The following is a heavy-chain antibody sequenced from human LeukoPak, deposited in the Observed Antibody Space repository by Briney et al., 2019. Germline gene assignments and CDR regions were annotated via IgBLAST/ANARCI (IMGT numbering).Heavy chain of an antibody. CDR2: MNPNSANT. D-gene: IGHD3-9*01. J-gene: IGHJ4*02. Sequence: ASVKVSCKASGYTFTSSDINWVRQATGQGLEWMGWMNPNSANTGYAQKFQGRVTMTRNTSISTAYMELSSLRSEDTAVYYCAKRNILTGYYHMYYFDYWGQGTLVTVSS. CDR1: GYTFTSSD. V-gene: IGHV1-8*01. CDR3: AKRNILTGYYHMYYFDY.